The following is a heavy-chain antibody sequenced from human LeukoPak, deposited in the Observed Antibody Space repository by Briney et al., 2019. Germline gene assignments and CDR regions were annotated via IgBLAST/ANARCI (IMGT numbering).Heavy chain of an antibody. CDR3: AKSGGSGLIDY. Sequence: SETLSLTCAVYGGSFRDYYWNWIRQPPGKGLEWIGNIYSSGNTYYNASLKSRVTIYIDTSKNQFSLNLSSVTAADTAVYYCAKSGGSGLIDYWGQGTLVTVSS. J-gene: IGHJ4*02. D-gene: IGHD1-26*01. V-gene: IGHV4-34*01. CDR2: IYSSGNT. CDR1: GGSFRDYY.